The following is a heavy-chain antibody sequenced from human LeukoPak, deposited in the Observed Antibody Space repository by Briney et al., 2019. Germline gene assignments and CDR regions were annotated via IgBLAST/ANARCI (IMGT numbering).Heavy chain of an antibody. J-gene: IGHJ6*02. Sequence: QAXGQGLXWMGGIVPIFGTANYAQKFQGRVTITADESTSTAYMELSSLRSEDTAVYYCATGGSYYYYGMDVWGQGTTVTVSS. CDR2: IVPIFGTA. D-gene: IGHD1-26*01. V-gene: IGHV1-69*01. CDR3: ATGGSYYYYGMDV.